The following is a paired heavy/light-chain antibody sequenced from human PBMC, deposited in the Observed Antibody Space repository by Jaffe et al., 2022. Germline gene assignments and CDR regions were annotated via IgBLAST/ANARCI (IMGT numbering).Light chain of an antibody. Sequence: DIQMTQSPSTLSAFVGDRVSITCRATQSVNGWLAWYQQKPGKAPKLLIYKVSTLESGVPSRFSGTGSETDFALTISSLQPDDSATYYCQQYNSYPLTFGGGTKVEIK. J-gene: IGKJ4*01. CDR3: QQYNSYPLT. V-gene: IGKV1-5*03. CDR1: QSVNGW. CDR2: KVS.
Heavy chain of an antibody. CDR2: INAGGTTI. J-gene: IGHJ3*01. Sequence: EVQLVESGGDLVQPGGSLRLSCTASGFTFSTSLMHWVRQVPGQGLMWVSRINAGGTTIIYADSVKGRFSVSRDNAKNTMYLHMYSLTTDDTAVYYCAKDRGGDLIGLWGQGTMVTVSS. CDR1: GFTFSTSL. CDR3: AKDRGGDLIGL. D-gene: IGHD2-21*02. V-gene: IGHV3-74*01.